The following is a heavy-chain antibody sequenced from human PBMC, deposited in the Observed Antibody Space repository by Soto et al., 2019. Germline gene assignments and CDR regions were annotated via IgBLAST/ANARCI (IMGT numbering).Heavy chain of an antibody. CDR1: GGSVSSDSYY. Sequence: QVQLQESGPGLVKPSETLSLTCTVSGGSVSSDSYYWSWIRQPPGKGLEWIGYIYYSGSTKYNPSLKSRVTISEDTSKNQFSLKLSSVTAADTAVYYCARDHGWGVVTPKLDNWFDPWGQGTLVTVSS. V-gene: IGHV4-61*01. CDR3: ARDHGWGVVTPKLDNWFDP. CDR2: IYYSGST. J-gene: IGHJ5*02. D-gene: IGHD2-21*02.